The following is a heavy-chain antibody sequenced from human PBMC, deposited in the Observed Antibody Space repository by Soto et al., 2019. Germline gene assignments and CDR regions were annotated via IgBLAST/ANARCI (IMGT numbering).Heavy chain of an antibody. D-gene: IGHD6-13*01. J-gene: IGHJ6*03. CDR2: IYPGDSDT. CDR3: ARHGGIAAAGMSRYYYYYMDV. CDR1: GYSFTSYW. V-gene: IGHV5-51*01. Sequence: GESLKISCKGSGYSFTSYWIGWVRQMPGKGLEWMGIIYPGDSDTRYSPSFQGQVTISADKSISTAYLQWSSLKASDTAMYYCARHGGIAAAGMSRYYYYYMDVWGKGTTVTVSS.